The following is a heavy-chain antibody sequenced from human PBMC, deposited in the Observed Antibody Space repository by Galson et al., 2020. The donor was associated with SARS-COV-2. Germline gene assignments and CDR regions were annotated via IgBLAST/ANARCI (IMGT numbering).Heavy chain of an antibody. Sequence: SETLSLTCTVPGGPISSSSYYWGWIRQPPGKGLEWVGCIYYSGSTYYNPSLKSRVTISVDTSKNQFSLKLSSVTAADTAVYYCATPGTLSPYSSSWFFDYWGQGTLVTVSS. V-gene: IGHV4-39*01. CDR2: IYYSGST. J-gene: IGHJ4*02. CDR3: ATPGTLSPYSSSWFFDY. D-gene: IGHD6-13*01. CDR1: GGPISSSSYY.